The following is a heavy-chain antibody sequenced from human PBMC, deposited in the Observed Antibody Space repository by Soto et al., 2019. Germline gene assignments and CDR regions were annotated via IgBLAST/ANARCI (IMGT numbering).Heavy chain of an antibody. CDR2: IYYSGGT. Sequence: SETLSLTCTVSGGSISSGGYYWSWIRQHPGKGLEWIGYIYYSGGTYYNPSLKSRVTISVDTSKNQFSLKLSSVTAADTAVYYCARGLSGDSGMDVWGQGTTVTVSS. CDR1: GGSISSGGYY. V-gene: IGHV4-31*03. CDR3: ARGLSGDSGMDV. J-gene: IGHJ6*02. D-gene: IGHD5-12*01.